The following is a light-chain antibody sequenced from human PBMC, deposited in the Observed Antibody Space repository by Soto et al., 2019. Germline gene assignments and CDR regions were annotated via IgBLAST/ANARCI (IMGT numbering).Light chain of an antibody. CDR3: CSYAGSYTDV. CDR1: SSDVGGYNY. V-gene: IGLV2-11*01. Sequence: QSVLTQPRSVSGSPGQSVTISCTGTSSDVGGYNYVSWYQQHPGKAPTLMIYDVSKRPSGVPDRFSGAKSGNTASLTISGLQAEDEADYYCCSYAGSYTDVFGAGTKVTVL. J-gene: IGLJ1*01. CDR2: DVS.